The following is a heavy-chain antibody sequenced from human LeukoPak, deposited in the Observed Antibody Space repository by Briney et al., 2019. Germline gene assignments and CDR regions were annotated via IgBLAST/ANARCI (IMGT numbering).Heavy chain of an antibody. CDR1: GFTFSSYG. V-gene: IGHV3-23*01. J-gene: IGHJ4*02. CDR3: AKRYGSIWYFDQ. CDR2: ISESDGST. Sequence: SGGSLRLSCAASGFTFSSYGMSWVRQAPGKGLEWVSGISESDGSTYYADSVKGRFTISRDKSNNTLYLKMNSLRAEDTAVYYCAKRYGSIWYFDQWGQGTLVTVSS. D-gene: IGHD2-2*01.